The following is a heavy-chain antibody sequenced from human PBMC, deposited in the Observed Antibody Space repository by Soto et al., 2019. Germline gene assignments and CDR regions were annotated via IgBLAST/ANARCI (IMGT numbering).Heavy chain of an antibody. CDR3: AKSRPHGSGSYYRPYFDY. J-gene: IGHJ4*02. CDR2: ISGSGGST. D-gene: IGHD3-10*01. Sequence: GGSLRLSCAASGFTFSNYAMSWVRQAPGKGLEWVSAISGSGGSTYYADSVKGRFTISRDNSKNTLYLQMNSLRAEDTAVYYCAKSRPHGSGSYYRPYFDYWGQGTLVTVSS. V-gene: IGHV3-23*01. CDR1: GFTFSNYA.